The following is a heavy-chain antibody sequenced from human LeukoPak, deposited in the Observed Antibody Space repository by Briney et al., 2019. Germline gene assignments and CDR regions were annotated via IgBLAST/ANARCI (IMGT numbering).Heavy chain of an antibody. CDR3: ARVGYSRTWHSGSAFDI. V-gene: IGHV3-7*01. CDR2: TKQDESQK. J-gene: IGHJ3*02. Sequence: GGTLRLNCSASGFSISSLWMMWLRQTPGQGREWVASTKQDESQKFYVDSVKGRFTVSRDNANNLLYLQLNSLRAEDTAGYYCARVGYSRTWHSGSAFDIWGQGTMVTVSS. D-gene: IGHD6-13*01. CDR1: GFSISSLW.